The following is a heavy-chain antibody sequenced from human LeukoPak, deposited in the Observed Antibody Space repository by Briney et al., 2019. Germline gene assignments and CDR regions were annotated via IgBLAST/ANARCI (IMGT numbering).Heavy chain of an antibody. CDR3: ARDDAGYYGSGSYYIQY. Sequence: ASVKVSCKASGYTFTSYYMHWVRQAPGQGLEWMGIINPSGGSTSYAQKFQGRVTMTRDTSTSTVYMELSSLRSEDTAVYYCARDDAGYYGSGSYYIQYWGLGTLVTVSS. CDR2: INPSGGST. J-gene: IGHJ4*02. D-gene: IGHD3-10*01. CDR1: GYTFTSYY. V-gene: IGHV1-46*01.